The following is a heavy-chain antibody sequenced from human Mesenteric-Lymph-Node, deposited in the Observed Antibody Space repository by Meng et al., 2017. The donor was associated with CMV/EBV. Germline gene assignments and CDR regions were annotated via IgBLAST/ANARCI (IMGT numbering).Heavy chain of an antibody. J-gene: IGHJ4*02. Sequence: ELQLVESGGGLVTPGGSLRLSCAASGFTFSSYSMNWVRQAPGKGLEWVSSISSSSSYIYYADSVKGRFTISRDNAKNSLYLQMNSLRAEDTAVYYCARPTREYYFDYWGQGTLVTVSS. D-gene: IGHD3-10*01. CDR2: ISSSSSYI. CDR1: GFTFSSYS. CDR3: ARPTREYYFDY. V-gene: IGHV3-21*01.